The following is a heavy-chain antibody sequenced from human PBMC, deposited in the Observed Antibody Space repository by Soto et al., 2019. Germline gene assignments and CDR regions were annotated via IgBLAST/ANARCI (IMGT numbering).Heavy chain of an antibody. CDR1: GFTFRTYT. Sequence: GGSLRLSCVASGFTFRTYTMNWVRQAPGKGLEWVSGIRGFSPYTFYAESVKGRFTISRDNAKNSLYLQMNSLGVEDTAVYYCARDRGYDAHDYYYNAMDVWGQGTTVTVSS. J-gene: IGHJ6*02. D-gene: IGHD2-15*01. V-gene: IGHV3-21*01. CDR2: IRGFSPYT. CDR3: ARDRGYDAHDYYYNAMDV.